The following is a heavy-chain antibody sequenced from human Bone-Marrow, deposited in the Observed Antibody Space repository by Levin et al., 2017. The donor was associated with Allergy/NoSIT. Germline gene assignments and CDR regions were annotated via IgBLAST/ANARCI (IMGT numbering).Heavy chain of an antibody. Sequence: KLSGPTLVKPTQTLTLTCSFSGFSLSTPGAGVGWLRQPPGKALECLALLYFDGDKGYSPSLKSRLNISKDTSKNQVVLKMTNMDPVDTGTYYCAHRGAQYGSGFDSWGQGTLVTVSS. CDR1: GFSLSTPGAG. CDR2: LYFDGDK. CDR3: AHRGAQYGSGFDS. J-gene: IGHJ4*02. D-gene: IGHD3-10*01. V-gene: IGHV2-5*02.